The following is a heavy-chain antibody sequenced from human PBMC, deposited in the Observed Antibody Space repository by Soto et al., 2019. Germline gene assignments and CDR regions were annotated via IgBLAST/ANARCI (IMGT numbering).Heavy chain of an antibody. CDR2: TSSSGSTI. CDR1: GFTFSDYD. CDR3: AREPQGIGVDDSYYYGMDV. J-gene: IGHJ6*02. Sequence: QVELVESGGGLAKPGGSLRLSCAASGFTFSDYDMSWIRQAPGKGLEWVSYTSSSGSTIYYAESVKGRFTMSRDKAKTLRYLDMDSLRVEDTSVYYCAREPQGIGVDDSYYYGMDVWGQGTTVTVSS. D-gene: IGHD6-19*01. V-gene: IGHV3-11*01.